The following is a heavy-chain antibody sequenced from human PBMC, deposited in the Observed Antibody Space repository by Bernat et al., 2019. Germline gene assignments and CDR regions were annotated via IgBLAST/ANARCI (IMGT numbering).Heavy chain of an antibody. V-gene: IGHV4-34*01. CDR2: INHSGRT. D-gene: IGHD5-24*01. CDR3: ARTAAMTTIYYFDC. CDR1: GGSFSDYY. J-gene: IGHJ4*02. Sequence: QVQLQQWGAGLLKPSETQSLTCAVYGGSFSDYYWGWIRQSPGKGLEWIGEINHSGRTSYNPSLRSRATISVDTSKDQLSLKLSSVTAADTAMYYCARTAAMTTIYYFDCWGQGTLVTVSS.